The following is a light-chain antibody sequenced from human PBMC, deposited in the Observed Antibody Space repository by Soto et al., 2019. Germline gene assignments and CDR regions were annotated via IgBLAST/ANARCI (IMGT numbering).Light chain of an antibody. J-gene: IGKJ1*01. CDR2: AAS. CDR3: QQYGSSPT. CDR1: QSVSSNY. V-gene: IGKV3-20*01. Sequence: EIVLTQSPGTLSLSPGERATLSCRASQSVSSNYLAWYQQQPGQAPRLLIYAASSRAAAIPERFSGSGAGTDFTLTSSRLEPEDVAVYYCQQYGSSPTFGQGTKVEIK.